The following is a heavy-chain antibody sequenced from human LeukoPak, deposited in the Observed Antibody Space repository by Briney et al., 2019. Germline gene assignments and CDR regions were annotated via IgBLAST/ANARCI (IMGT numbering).Heavy chain of an antibody. D-gene: IGHD6-13*01. CDR1: GGTFSSYA. J-gene: IGHJ6*03. CDR3: ARVTGRGAAAGTPNYYYYYYMDV. V-gene: IGHV1-69*13. CDR2: IIPIFGTA. Sequence: ASVKVSCKASGGTFSSYAISWVRQAPGQGLEWMRGIIPIFGTANYAQKFQGRVTITADESTSTAYMELSSLRSEDTAVYYCARVTGRGAAAGTPNYYYYYYMDVWGKGTTVTISS.